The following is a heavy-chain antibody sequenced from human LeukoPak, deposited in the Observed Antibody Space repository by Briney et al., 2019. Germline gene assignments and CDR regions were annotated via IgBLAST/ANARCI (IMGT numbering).Heavy chain of an antibody. CDR1: GFTFSSYA. CDR3: AKYYGDYAVIDY. Sequence: GGSLRLSCAASGFTFSSYAMSWVRQAPGKGLEWVANIKQDGSEKYYVDSVKGRFTISRDNAKNSLYLQMNSLRAEDTAVYYCAKYYGDYAVIDYWGQGTLVTVSS. D-gene: IGHD4-17*01. CDR2: IKQDGSEK. J-gene: IGHJ4*02. V-gene: IGHV3-7*01.